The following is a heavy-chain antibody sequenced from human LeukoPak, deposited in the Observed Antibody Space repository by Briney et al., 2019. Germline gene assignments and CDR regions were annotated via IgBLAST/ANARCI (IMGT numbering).Heavy chain of an antibody. J-gene: IGHJ3*02. Sequence: PGRSLRLSCVASGFTFSTYGMHWVRQAPGKGLEWVAVIWYDGGDKYYADSVKGRFTIARDNSKNTLYLQMNSLRAEDTAVYYCARTEHGYYVIDAFHNWGQGTMATVSS. CDR2: IWYDGGDK. CDR3: ARTEHGYYVIDAFHN. D-gene: IGHD3-22*01. CDR1: GFTFSTYG. V-gene: IGHV3-33*01.